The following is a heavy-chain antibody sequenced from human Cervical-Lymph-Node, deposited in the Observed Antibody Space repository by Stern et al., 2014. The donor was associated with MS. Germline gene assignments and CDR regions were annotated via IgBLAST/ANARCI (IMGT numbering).Heavy chain of an antibody. V-gene: IGHV1-18*01. CDR3: ARDHGGYFHGMDV. J-gene: IGHJ6*02. CDR1: GYTFSTYG. Sequence: VQLVQSGAEVKKPGASVKVSCKTSGYTFSTYGITWVRQAPGQGPEWMGWISGHNGNTNFAERFQGRLTMTTDTSTRTAYMELRSLRYDDTAVYFCARDHGGYFHGMDVWGQGTTVTVSS. D-gene: IGHD3-10*01. CDR2: ISGHNGNT.